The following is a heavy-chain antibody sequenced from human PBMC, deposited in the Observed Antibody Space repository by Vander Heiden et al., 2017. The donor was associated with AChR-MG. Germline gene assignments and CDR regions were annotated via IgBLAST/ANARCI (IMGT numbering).Heavy chain of an antibody. D-gene: IGHD3-10*01. Sequence: QLQLQESGSGLVKPSQTLSLTCAVSGGSISRGGYSWSWIRQPPGKGLEWIGYIYHSGSIYDNPSLKSRVTISVDRSKNQFSLKLSSVTAADTAVYYCARGGIRGMDVWGQGTTVTVSS. V-gene: IGHV4-30-2*01. CDR3: ARGGIRGMDV. CDR1: GGSISRGGYS. J-gene: IGHJ6*02. CDR2: IYHSGSI.